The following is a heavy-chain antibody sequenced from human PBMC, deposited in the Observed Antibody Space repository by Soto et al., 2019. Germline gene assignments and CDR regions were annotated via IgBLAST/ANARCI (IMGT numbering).Heavy chain of an antibody. CDR2: MYHTGST. Sequence: SETLSLTCAVSGDSISSNKWWSWVRQPPEKGLEWIGEMYHTGSTNYNPSLKSRVTISVDKSKNQFSLKLSSVTAADTAVYYCARSSQYSYDSTEGTSDSWGRGTLVTVSS. D-gene: IGHD3-22*01. V-gene: IGHV4-4*02. CDR1: GDSISSNKW. CDR3: ARSSQYSYDSTEGTSDS. J-gene: IGHJ4*02.